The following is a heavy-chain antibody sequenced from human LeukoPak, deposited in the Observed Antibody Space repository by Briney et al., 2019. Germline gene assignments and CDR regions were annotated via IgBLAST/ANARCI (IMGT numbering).Heavy chain of an antibody. J-gene: IGHJ4*02. Sequence: PSETLSLTCTVSGGSISSYYWSWIRQPPGKGLEWIGYIYHSGSTYYNPSLKSRVTISVDRSKNQFSLKLSSVTAADTAVYYCARVNINNWHSCDYWGQGTLVAVSS. V-gene: IGHV4-59*12. CDR1: GGSISSYY. CDR3: ARVNINNWHSCDY. D-gene: IGHD1-1*01. CDR2: IYHSGST.